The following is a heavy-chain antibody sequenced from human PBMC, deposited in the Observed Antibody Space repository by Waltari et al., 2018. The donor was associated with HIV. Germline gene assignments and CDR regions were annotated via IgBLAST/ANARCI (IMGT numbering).Heavy chain of an antibody. J-gene: IGHJ4*02. CDR3: ARETSGPTWRLFDS. D-gene: IGHD1-26*01. CDR1: GGSINNYY. Sequence: QVQLQESGPGLVKPSATLSRTCIVSGGSINNYYWNWNRPPAGKGLEWLGRINASGGTNYNPSLKSRVTMSVDTSKNQFSLKLTSVTAADTAVYFCARETSGPTWRLFDSWGQGTLVTVSS. CDR2: INASGGT. V-gene: IGHV4-4*07.